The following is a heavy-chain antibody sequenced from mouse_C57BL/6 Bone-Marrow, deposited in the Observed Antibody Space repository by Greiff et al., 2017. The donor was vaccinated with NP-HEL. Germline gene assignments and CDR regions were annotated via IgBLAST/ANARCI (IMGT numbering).Heavy chain of an antibody. CDR3: ARYYNVSSSFDY. V-gene: IGHV1-72*01. Sequence: QVQLKQSGAELVKPGASVKLSCKASGYTFTSYLMHWVKQRPGRGLEWIGRIDPNSGGTKYNEKFKSKATLTVDKPSSTAYMQLNSLTSEDSAVYYGARYYNVSSSFDYWGQGTTLTVSS. J-gene: IGHJ2*01. CDR1: GYTFTSYL. D-gene: IGHD1-1*01. CDR2: IDPNSGGT.